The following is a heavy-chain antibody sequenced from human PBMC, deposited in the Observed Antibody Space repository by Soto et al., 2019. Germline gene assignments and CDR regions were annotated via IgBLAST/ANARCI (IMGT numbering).Heavy chain of an antibody. CDR3: AKSYLGATVCTD. V-gene: IGHV3-23*01. J-gene: IGHJ4*01. D-gene: IGHD2-8*02. CDR1: GFTFTRYA. Sequence: GGSLRLSCAASGFTFTRYAMSWVRQAPGKGLEWVSGVGATGSNIHYADSVRGRFTISRDISKNTLYLQMNSLRVDDTAVYYCAKSYLGATVCTDWGPGTLVTVSS. CDR2: VGATGSNI.